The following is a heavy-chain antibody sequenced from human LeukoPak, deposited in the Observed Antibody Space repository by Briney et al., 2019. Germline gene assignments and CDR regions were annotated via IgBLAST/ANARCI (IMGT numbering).Heavy chain of an antibody. CDR3: TSRRPYSNYERGGYYYYMDV. CDR2: IRSKANSYAT. J-gene: IGHJ6*03. Sequence: GGSLRLSCAASGFTFSGSAMHWVRQASGKGLEWVGRIRSKANSYATVYAASVKGRFTISRDDSKNTAYLQMNSLKTEDTAVYYCTSRRPYSNYERGGYYYYMDVWGKGTTVTVSS. D-gene: IGHD4-11*01. CDR1: GFTFSGSA. V-gene: IGHV3-73*01.